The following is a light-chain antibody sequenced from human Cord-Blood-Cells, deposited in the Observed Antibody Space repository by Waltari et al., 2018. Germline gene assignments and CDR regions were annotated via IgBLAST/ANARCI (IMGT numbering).Light chain of an antibody. CDR2: AAS. J-gene: IGKJ1*01. V-gene: IGKV1-6*01. CDR3: LQDYNYPWT. Sequence: AIQMTQSPSSLSASVGDRVTITCRASQGIRNDLGWYQQKPGRAPKLLIYAASSLQSGVPSSCGGSGCGTDFTLTISSPQPEDFATCYCLQDYNYPWTFGQGTKMEIK. CDR1: QGIRND.